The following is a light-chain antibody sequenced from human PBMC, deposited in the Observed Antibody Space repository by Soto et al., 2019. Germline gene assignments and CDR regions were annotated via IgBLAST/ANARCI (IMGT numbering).Light chain of an antibody. CDR2: EVS. CDR1: SSDVGVYNY. CDR3: CSYTCSNSDYV. Sequence: QSALAQPASVSGSPGQSITISCTGTSSDVGVYNYVSWYQQHPGKAPKLMIYEVSNRPSGVSNRFSGSKSGSTASLAISGFQVEDEDEYYYCSYTCSNSDYVFGTGTKVTVL. V-gene: IGLV2-14*01. J-gene: IGLJ1*01.